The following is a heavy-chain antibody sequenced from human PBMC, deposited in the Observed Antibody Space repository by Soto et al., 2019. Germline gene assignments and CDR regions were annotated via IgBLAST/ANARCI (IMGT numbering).Heavy chain of an antibody. J-gene: IGHJ3*02. Sequence: HPGGSLRLSCAASGFTFSSYGMHWVRQAPGKGLEWVAVIWYDGSNKYYADSVKGRFTISRDNSKNTLYLQMNSLRAEDTAVYYCARGPYRGTEGCGLLLWFGELFGIDIWGQGTMVTVSS. V-gene: IGHV3-33*01. CDR1: GFTFSSYG. CDR3: ARGPYRGTEGCGLLLWFGELFGIDI. CDR2: IWYDGSNK. D-gene: IGHD3-10*01.